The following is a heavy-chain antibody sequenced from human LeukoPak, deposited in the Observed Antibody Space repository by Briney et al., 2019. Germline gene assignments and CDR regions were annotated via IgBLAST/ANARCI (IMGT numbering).Heavy chain of an antibody. Sequence: GESLKISCKGSGYSFSSYWIGWVRQMPGKGLEWMGIIYPGDSDTRYSPSFQGQVTISADKSISTAYLQWSSLKASDTAMYYCARHQRVSPYYDFWSGYYDLDYWGQGTLVTVSS. CDR1: GYSFSSYW. D-gene: IGHD3-3*01. J-gene: IGHJ4*02. CDR2: IYPGDSDT. CDR3: ARHQRVSPYYDFWSGYYDLDY. V-gene: IGHV5-51*01.